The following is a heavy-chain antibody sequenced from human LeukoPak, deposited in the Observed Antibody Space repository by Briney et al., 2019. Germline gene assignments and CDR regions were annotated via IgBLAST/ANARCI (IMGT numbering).Heavy chain of an antibody. J-gene: IGHJ4*02. Sequence: PGGSLRLSCAASGFTVSNNYVSWIRQAPGKGLEWVSVIYSGGSTYYADSVKGRFTISRDNSKNTLYLQMNSLRAEDTAVYYCARDDGSGSYPNDYWGQGTLVTVSS. D-gene: IGHD3-10*01. CDR1: GFTVSNNY. CDR2: IYSGGST. V-gene: IGHV3-66*01. CDR3: ARDDGSGSYPNDY.